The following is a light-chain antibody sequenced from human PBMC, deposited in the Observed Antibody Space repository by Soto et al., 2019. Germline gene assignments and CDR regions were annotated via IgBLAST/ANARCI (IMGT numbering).Light chain of an antibody. V-gene: IGKV3-20*01. J-gene: IGKJ3*01. CDR1: QSVRSSY. Sequence: EIVLTQSPGTLSLSPGERATLSCRASQSVRSSYLAWYQQKPGQAPRLLIYGASSRATGIPDRFSGSGSGTDFPLTISRLEPEDFAVYYCQQYSNSPATFGPGTKVDIK. CDR3: QQYSNSPAT. CDR2: GAS.